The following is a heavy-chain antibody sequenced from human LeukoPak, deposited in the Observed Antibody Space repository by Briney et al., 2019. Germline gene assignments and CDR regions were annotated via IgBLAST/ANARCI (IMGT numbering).Heavy chain of an antibody. J-gene: IGHJ4*02. Sequence: PGGFLRLSCAASGFTFSSYGMHWVRQAPGKGLEWVAVISYDGSNKYYADSVKGRFTISRDNSKNTLYLQMHSLRAEDTAVYYCAKESLRVVPSATFDYWGQGTLVTVSS. CDR1: GFTFSSYG. V-gene: IGHV3-30*18. CDR2: ISYDGSNK. CDR3: AKESLRVVPSATFDY. D-gene: IGHD2-2*01.